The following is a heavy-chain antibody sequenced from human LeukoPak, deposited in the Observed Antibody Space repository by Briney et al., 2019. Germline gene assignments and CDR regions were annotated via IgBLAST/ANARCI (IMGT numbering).Heavy chain of an antibody. V-gene: IGHV4-61*02. CDR2: IYTYGST. CDR3: ARDLWVAGSTIPFDI. D-gene: IGHD6-19*01. J-gene: IGHJ3*02. CDR1: GGSISSGSYY. Sequence: PSETLSLTCTVSGGSISSGSYYWSWIRQPAGKGLEWIGRIYTYGSTNYNPSLKSRVTMSVDTSKNQFSLKLSSVTAADTAVYYCARDLWVAGSTIPFDIWGQGTMVTVSS.